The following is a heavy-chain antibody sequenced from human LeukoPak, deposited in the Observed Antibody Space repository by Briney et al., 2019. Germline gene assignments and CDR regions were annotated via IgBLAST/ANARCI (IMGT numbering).Heavy chain of an antibody. CDR1: EFTFSSYT. CDR2: ISSTSTYI. Sequence: GGSLRLSCAASEFTFSSYTINWVRQAPGKGLEWVSSISSTSTYISYADSVKGSLTISRDNAKNSLYLKMNSLRAEETAVYYCARGGGNFDYWGQGTLVTVSS. D-gene: IGHD2-15*01. V-gene: IGHV3-21*01. CDR3: ARGGGNFDY. J-gene: IGHJ4*02.